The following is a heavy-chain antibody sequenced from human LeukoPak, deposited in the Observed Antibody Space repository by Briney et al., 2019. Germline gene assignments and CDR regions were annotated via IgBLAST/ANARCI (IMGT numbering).Heavy chain of an antibody. CDR2: IYPGDSDT. J-gene: IGHJ4*02. D-gene: IGHD6-13*01. V-gene: IGHV5-51*01. CDR3: ARASSSSWYSFGY. CDR1: GYRFTSYW. Sequence: GESLKISCKGSGYRFTSYWSGWVRQMPGKGLEWMGIIYPGDSDTRYSPSFQGQVSISADKSITTGYLQWSSLKASDTAMSYCARASSSSWYSFGYWGQGTLVTVSS.